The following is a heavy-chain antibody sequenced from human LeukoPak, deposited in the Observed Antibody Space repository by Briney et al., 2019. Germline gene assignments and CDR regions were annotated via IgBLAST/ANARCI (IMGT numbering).Heavy chain of an antibody. J-gene: IGHJ4*02. CDR1: GFTFSSYG. CDR2: ISYDGSNK. CDR3: AKDGGSGACSIVFFDY. Sequence: PGRSLRLSCAASGFTFSSYGMHWVRQAPGKGLEWVAVISYDGSNKYYADSVKGRFTISRDNSKNTLYLQMNSLRAEDTAVYYCAKDGGSGACSIVFFDYWGQGTLVTVSS. D-gene: IGHD6-19*01. V-gene: IGHV3-30*18.